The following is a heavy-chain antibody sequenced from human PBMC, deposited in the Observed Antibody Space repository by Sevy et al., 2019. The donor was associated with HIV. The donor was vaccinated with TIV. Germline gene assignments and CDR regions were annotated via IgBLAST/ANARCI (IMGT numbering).Heavy chain of an antibody. CDR1: GFTFSSYA. CDR2: ISGSGGST. Sequence: GGSLRLSCAASGFTFSSYAMSWVRQAPGKGLEWVSAISGSGGSTYYADSVKGRFTISRDNSKNTLYLQMNSLRAEDTAVYYCAKDEGYSSGWYYFDYWGHGTLVTVSS. J-gene: IGHJ4*01. V-gene: IGHV3-23*01. D-gene: IGHD6-19*01. CDR3: AKDEGYSSGWYYFDY.